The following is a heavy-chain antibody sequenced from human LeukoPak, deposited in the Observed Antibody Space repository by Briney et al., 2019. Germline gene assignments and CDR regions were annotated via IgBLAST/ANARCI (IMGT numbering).Heavy chain of an antibody. CDR2: IYDSVSN. V-gene: IGHV4-31*11. J-gene: IGHJ6*03. CDR1: GGSISGAGYY. CDR3: ARVAYQLHYYYYYMDV. Sequence: SETLSLTCAVSGGSISGAGYYWSCIRQHPGKGLEWNMYIYDSVSNNSNPSLKSRVTISVDTSKNQFSLKLSSVTAADTAVYYCARVAYQLHYYYYYMDVCGKGTTITV. D-gene: IGHD2-2*01.